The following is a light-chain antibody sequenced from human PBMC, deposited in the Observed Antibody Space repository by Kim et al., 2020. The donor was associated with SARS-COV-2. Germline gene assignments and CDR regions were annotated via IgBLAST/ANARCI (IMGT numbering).Light chain of an antibody. CDR2: GAS. J-gene: IGKJ5*01. V-gene: IGKV3D-15*01. CDR1: QSVSST. CDR3: QQYNKWPIS. Sequence: VSPGERATLSCRASQSVSSTLAWYQQKPGQAPRLLIYGASTRATDIPARFSGSGSGTEFTLTISSLQSEDFAVYYCQQYNKWPISFGQGTRLEIK.